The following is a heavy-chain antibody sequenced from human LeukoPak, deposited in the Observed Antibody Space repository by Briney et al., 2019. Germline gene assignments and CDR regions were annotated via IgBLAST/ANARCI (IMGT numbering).Heavy chain of an antibody. CDR1: GYTFTGYY. J-gene: IGHJ5*02. V-gene: IGHV1-2*02. CDR2: INPNSGGT. CDR3: ARAKVCSSTSCYSFWFDP. D-gene: IGHD2-2*01. Sequence: ASVKVSCKASGYTFTGYYMHWVRQAPGQGLEWMGWINPNSGGTNHAQKFQGRVTMTRDTSISIAYMELSRLRSDDTAVYYCARAKVCSSTSCYSFWFDPWGQGTLVTVSS.